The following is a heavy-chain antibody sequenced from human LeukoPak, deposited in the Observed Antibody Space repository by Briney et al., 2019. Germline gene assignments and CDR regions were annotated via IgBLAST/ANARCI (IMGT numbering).Heavy chain of an antibody. D-gene: IGHD5-12*01. J-gene: IGHJ4*01. CDR2: MNPNSGNT. CDR3: ARPYSGVTQAYFDY. V-gene: IGHV1-8*01. CDR1: GYTFTSYD. Sequence: ASVKVSCKASGYTFTSYDINWVRQAPGQGLEWMGWMNPNSGNTGYAQKFQGRVTITRDTSTSTAYMELSSLRSEDTAVYYCARPYSGVTQAYFDYCGQGALVSASS.